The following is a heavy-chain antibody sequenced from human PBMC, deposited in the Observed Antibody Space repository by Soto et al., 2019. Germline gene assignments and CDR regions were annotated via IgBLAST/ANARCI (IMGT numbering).Heavy chain of an antibody. CDR1: GFTVSSNY. CDR3: ASLDYGDYVVDY. J-gene: IGHJ4*02. D-gene: IGHD4-17*01. CDR2: IYSGGST. V-gene: IGHV3-66*01. Sequence: GGSLRLSCAASGFTVSSNYMNWVRQAPGKGLEWVSVIYSGGSTYYADSVKGRFTISRDNSKNTLYLQMNSLRAEDTAVYYCASLDYGDYVVDYWGQGTLVTVSS.